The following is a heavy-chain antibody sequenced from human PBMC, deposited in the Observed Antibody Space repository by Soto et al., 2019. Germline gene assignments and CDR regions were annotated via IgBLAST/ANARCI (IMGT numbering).Heavy chain of an antibody. CDR3: SRGTYYPQSSGLHADY. CDR1: GFMFNDYA. Sequence: GSLRLSCATSGFMFNDYAMYWVRQAPGQGLEWVAMISSDGNHQFYVDNVRGRFTVSRDNSKNTLNSQMNSLRPEDTAVYYCSRGTYYPQSSGLHADYWGPGTVVTVSS. CDR2: ISSDGNHQ. J-gene: IGHJ4*02. D-gene: IGHD3-22*01. V-gene: IGHV3-30*03.